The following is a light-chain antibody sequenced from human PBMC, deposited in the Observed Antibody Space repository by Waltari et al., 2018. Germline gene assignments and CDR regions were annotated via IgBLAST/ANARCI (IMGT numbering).Light chain of an antibody. CDR1: GSDIGAFIF. CDR3: CSYAGSNTLV. Sequence: QSALTQPASVSGSPGQSITISCTGSGSDIGAFIFVSWYQQHPGKAPKLLILEAFKRPSGVSDRCSGSKLGNTASLTISGLQAEDEADYYCCSYAGSNTLVFGGGTKLTVL. J-gene: IGLJ2*01. CDR2: EAF. V-gene: IGLV2-23*01.